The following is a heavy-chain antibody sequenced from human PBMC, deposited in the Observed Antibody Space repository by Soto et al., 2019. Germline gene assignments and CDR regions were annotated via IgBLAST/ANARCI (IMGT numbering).Heavy chain of an antibody. Sequence: QVQLVQSGAEVKKPGSSVKVSCKASGGTFSSYAISWVRQAPGQGLEWMGGIIPIFGTANYAQKFQGRATITADESTSTAYMELSSLRSEDTAVYYCARERRPTYYYDSSGYDDAFDIWGQGTMVTVSS. CDR1: GGTFSSYA. V-gene: IGHV1-69*01. D-gene: IGHD3-22*01. CDR2: IIPIFGTA. J-gene: IGHJ3*02. CDR3: ARERRPTYYYDSSGYDDAFDI.